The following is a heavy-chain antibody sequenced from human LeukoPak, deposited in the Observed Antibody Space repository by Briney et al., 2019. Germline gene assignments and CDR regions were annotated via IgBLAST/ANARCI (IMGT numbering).Heavy chain of an antibody. V-gene: IGHV3-23*01. Sequence: GGSLRLSCAASGFTFSSYAMNWVRQAPGKGLQWVSSISDSGDSTYYADSVKGRFTISRDTSKNTLFLQMNSLRAEDTALYYCAKNGDRGAYCSGGSCYPYYYYMDVWGKGTTVTISS. CDR1: GFTFSSYA. J-gene: IGHJ6*03. CDR3: AKNGDRGAYCSGGSCYPYYYYMDV. CDR2: ISDSGDST. D-gene: IGHD2-15*01.